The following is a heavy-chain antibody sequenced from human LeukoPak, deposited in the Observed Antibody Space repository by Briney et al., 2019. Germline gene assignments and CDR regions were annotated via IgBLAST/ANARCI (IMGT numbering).Heavy chain of an antibody. J-gene: IGHJ4*02. CDR1: GDSISNYY. Sequence: PSETLSLTCTVSGDSISNYYWSWIRQPAGKGLEWIGRIYTSGSTNYNPSLKSRVTMSVDTSKNQFSLKLSSVTAADTAVYYCARVLGYSGSYIDYWGQGTLVTVSS. CDR3: ARVLGYSGSYIDY. V-gene: IGHV4-4*07. D-gene: IGHD1-26*01. CDR2: IYTSGST.